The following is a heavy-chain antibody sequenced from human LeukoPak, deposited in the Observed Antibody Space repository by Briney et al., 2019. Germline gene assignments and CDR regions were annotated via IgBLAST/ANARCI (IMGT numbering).Heavy chain of an antibody. D-gene: IGHD2-2*01. CDR3: ARDGDEAACAIVVVPAAIFEGPSDYYYYMDV. CDR2: ISSSSSYI. Sequence: GGSLRLSCAASGFTFSSYSMNWVRQAPGKGLEWVSSISSSSSYIYYADSVKGRFTISRDNAKNSLYLQMNSLRAEDTAVYYCARDGDEAACAIVVVPAAIFEGPSDYYYYMDVWGKGTTVTVSS. J-gene: IGHJ6*03. V-gene: IGHV3-21*01. CDR1: GFTFSSYS.